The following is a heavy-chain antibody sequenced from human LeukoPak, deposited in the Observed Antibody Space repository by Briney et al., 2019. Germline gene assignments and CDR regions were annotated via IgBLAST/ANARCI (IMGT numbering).Heavy chain of an antibody. D-gene: IGHD2-15*01. J-gene: IGHJ4*02. V-gene: IGHV4-59*01. Sequence: SETLSLTCTVSGGPISSYYWSWIRQPPGKGLEWIGYIYYSGSTNYNPSLKSRVTISVDTSKNQFSLKLSSVTAADTAVYYCAGSSSDSDYWGQGTLVTVSS. CDR2: IYYSGST. CDR1: GGPISSYY. CDR3: AGSSSDSDY.